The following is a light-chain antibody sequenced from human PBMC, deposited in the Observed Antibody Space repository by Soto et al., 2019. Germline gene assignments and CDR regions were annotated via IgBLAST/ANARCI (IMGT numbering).Light chain of an antibody. CDR2: DVF. J-gene: IGKJ5*01. CDR3: QQLETYPLT. CDR1: QGISSA. Sequence: AIQVTQSPSSLSASVGDTVTITCRASQGISSAFAWYQQKPGKVPRLLIYDVFNLQSGVPSRFSGSGSGTDFTLTISRLQPEDFATCYCQQLETYPLTFGQGTRLEIK. V-gene: IGKV1-13*02.